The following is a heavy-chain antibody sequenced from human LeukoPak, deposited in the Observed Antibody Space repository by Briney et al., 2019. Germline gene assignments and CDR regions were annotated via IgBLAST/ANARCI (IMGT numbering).Heavy chain of an antibody. D-gene: IGHD3-22*01. CDR3: ARDRGYYYDSSGYYSLPDY. CDR1: GYTFFRYG. V-gene: IGHV1-18*01. Sequence: ASVKVSCKASGYTFFRYGISWVRQAPGQGLEWMGWISTNNGHTNYAQNFQGRVTLTTDTSTSTAYMELRSLRSDDTAVYYCARDRGYYYDSSGYYSLPDYWGQGTLVTVSS. J-gene: IGHJ4*02. CDR2: ISTNNGHT.